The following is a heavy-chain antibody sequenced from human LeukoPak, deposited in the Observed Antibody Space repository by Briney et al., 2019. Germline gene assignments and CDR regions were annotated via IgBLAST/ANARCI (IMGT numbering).Heavy chain of an antibody. J-gene: IGHJ4*02. CDR1: GNYW. D-gene: IGHD2-2*01. CDR3: VSFYETY. Sequence: PGGSLRLSCAASGNYWMHWVRQAPGKGLVWVSHINSDGSWTGNADSVKGRFTISKDNAKNTVYLQMNNLRAEDTAVYYCVSFYETYWGRGTLVTVSS. V-gene: IGHV3-74*01. CDR2: INSDGSWT.